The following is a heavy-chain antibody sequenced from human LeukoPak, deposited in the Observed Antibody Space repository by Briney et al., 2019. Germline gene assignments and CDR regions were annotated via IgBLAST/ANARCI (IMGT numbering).Heavy chain of an antibody. CDR3: ARVRDSSGYQGFDY. V-gene: IGHV1-2*06. D-gene: IGHD3-22*01. J-gene: IGHJ4*02. CDR2: INPNSGGT. CDR1: GYTFTGYY. Sequence: ASVKVSCKASGYTFTGYYMHWVRQAPGQGLERMGRINPNSGGTNYAQKFQGRVTMTRDTSITTAYMELSRLRSDDTAVYYCARVRDSSGYQGFDYWGQGTLVTVSS.